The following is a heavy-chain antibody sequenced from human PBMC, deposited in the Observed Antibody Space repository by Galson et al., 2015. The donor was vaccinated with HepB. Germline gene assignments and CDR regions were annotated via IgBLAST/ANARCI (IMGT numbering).Heavy chain of an antibody. Sequence: SLRLSCAATGFTFSSYAMHWVRQAPGKGLEWVAVISYDGSNKYYADSVKGRFTISRDNSKNTLYLQMNSLRAEDTAVYYCARDYAITPGIAVAGYYYYYGMDVWGQGTTVTVSS. D-gene: IGHD6-19*01. CDR3: ARDYAITPGIAVAGYYYYYGMDV. V-gene: IGHV3-30*04. J-gene: IGHJ6*02. CDR2: ISYDGSNK. CDR1: GFTFSSYA.